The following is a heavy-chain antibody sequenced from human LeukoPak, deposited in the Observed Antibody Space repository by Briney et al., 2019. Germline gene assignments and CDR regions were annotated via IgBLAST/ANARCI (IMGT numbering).Heavy chain of an antibody. V-gene: IGHV3-74*01. D-gene: IGHD3-16*02. CDR3: VRDTPHRRLDP. J-gene: IGHJ5*02. Sequence: GGSLRLSCAASGFTFSDFWMHWVRQAPGKGRVWVSRINNDGSDIIYTDSVKGRFTISRDNAKNTLYLQMNSLRPEDTAVYYCVRDTPHRRLDPWGQGTLVTVSS. CDR2: INNDGSDI. CDR1: GFTFSDFW.